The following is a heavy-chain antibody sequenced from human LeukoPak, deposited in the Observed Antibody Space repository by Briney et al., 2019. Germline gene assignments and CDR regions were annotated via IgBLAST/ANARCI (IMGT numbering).Heavy chain of an antibody. CDR1: GFTLSSYS. V-gene: IGHV3-48*04. CDR3: ARDGRYIAAAGTAFDAFDI. D-gene: IGHD6-13*01. J-gene: IGHJ3*02. Sequence: PGGSLRLSCAASGFTLSSYSANWVRQAPGKGLEWVSYISSSSTVIYYADSVRGRFTISRDNAKNSLYLQMNGLRAEDTAVYYCARDGRYIAAAGTAFDAFDIWGQGTMVTVSS. CDR2: ISSSSTVI.